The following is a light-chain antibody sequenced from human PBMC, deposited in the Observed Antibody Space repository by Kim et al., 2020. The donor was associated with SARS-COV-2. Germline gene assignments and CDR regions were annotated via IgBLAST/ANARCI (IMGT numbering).Light chain of an antibody. J-gene: IGLJ3*02. Sequence: GQSITISGTGTSSDVGGYNYVSWYQQHAGNAPKLMFYDVSYRPSGVSGRCSGSKSGNAASLTISGLEAEDEADYYSSSYTTTSTVVFGGGTQLTVL. V-gene: IGLV2-14*03. CDR3: SSYTTTSTVV. CDR1: SSDVGGYNY. CDR2: DVS.